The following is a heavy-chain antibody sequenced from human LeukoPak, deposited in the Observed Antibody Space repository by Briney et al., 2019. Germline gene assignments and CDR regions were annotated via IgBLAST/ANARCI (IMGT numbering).Heavy chain of an antibody. CDR1: GGSISSGSYY. D-gene: IGHD6-13*01. Sequence: SQTLSLTCTVSGGSISSGSYYWSWIRQPPGKGLEWIGRIYTSGSTNYNPSLKSRVTISVDTSKHQFSLKLSSVTAADTAVYYCASTIAAAGTRSFDYWGQGTLVTVSS. V-gene: IGHV4-61*02. J-gene: IGHJ4*02. CDR2: IYTSGST. CDR3: ASTIAAAGTRSFDY.